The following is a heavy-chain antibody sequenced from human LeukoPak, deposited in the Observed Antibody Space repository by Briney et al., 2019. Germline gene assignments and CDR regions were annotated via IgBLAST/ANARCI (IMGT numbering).Heavy chain of an antibody. CDR2: ISAYNGNT. V-gene: IGHV1-18*01. J-gene: IGHJ5*02. D-gene: IGHD3-10*01. CDR1: GYTFTSYC. Sequence: ASVKVSCKASGYTFTSYCISWVRQAPGQGLEWMGWISAYNGNTNYAQKLQGRVTMTTDTSTSTAYMELRSLRSDDTAVYYCARGPITMVRGVKPWFAPWGQGTLVTVSS. CDR3: ARGPITMVRGVKPWFAP.